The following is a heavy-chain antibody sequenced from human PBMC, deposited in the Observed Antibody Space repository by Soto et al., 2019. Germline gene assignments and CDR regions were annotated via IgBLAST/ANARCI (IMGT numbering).Heavy chain of an antibody. J-gene: IGHJ4*02. CDR2: IGGSGTTT. CDR1: GFTFNRHT. Sequence: GGSLRLSCAASGFTFNRHTMAWVRQGQGKGLEWVSVIGGSGTTTYYADSVKGRFDISRDNSKNEVYLQLNSLRAEDTGIYYCARDSRGGAARRPTFYYWGRGTLVTVSS. V-gene: IGHV3-23*01. CDR3: ARDSRGGAARRPTFYY. D-gene: IGHD6-6*01.